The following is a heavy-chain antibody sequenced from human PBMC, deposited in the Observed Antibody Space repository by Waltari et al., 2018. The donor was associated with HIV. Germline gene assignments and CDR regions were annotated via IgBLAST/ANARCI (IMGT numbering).Heavy chain of an antibody. D-gene: IGHD3-3*01. V-gene: IGHV3-43*01. J-gene: IGHJ4*02. CDR3: AKSLRIHDFWSGYVY. Sequence: EVQLVESGGVVVQPGGSLRLSCAAPGLSLDDYNMDWVRQVPGKGLDCVSIISWDGSTTYYADSVKGRFTISRDISKNSLYLQMNSLRTEDTALYYCAKSLRIHDFWSGYVYWGQGTLVTVSS. CDR1: GLSLDDYN. CDR2: ISWDGSTT.